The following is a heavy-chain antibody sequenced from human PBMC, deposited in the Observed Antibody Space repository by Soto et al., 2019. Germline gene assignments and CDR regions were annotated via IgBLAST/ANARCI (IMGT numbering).Heavy chain of an antibody. CDR2: IIPIFGTA. D-gene: IGHD3-22*01. CDR1: GGTFSSYA. CDR3: ARGVYYYDSSGYYPEYFDY. J-gene: IGHJ4*02. V-gene: IGHV1-69*13. Sequence: VASVKVSCKASGGTFSSYAISWVRQAPGQGLEWMGGIIPIFGTANYAQKFQGRVTITADESTSTAYMELSSLRSEDTAVYYCARGVYYYDSSGYYPEYFDYWGQGTLVTVSS.